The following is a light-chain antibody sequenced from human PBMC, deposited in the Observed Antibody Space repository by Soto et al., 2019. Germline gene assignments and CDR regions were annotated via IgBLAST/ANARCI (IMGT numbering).Light chain of an antibody. CDR3: QETYSVPCFS. V-gene: IGKV1-39*01. Sequence: DIQLTQSPSSLSASVGDRVTITCRASESISTYLNWFQQKPGKAPRLLIYAACSLHSGVTSRFSGSGTGTDVTLTISSLQPHDFATYYCQETYSVPCFSFGTGTKVDIK. J-gene: IGKJ3*01. CDR1: ESISTY. CDR2: AAC.